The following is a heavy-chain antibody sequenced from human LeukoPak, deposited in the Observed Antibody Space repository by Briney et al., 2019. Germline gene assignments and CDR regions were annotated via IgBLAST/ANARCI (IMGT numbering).Heavy chain of an antibody. CDR2: IYYSGST. CDR1: GGSISSSSYY. CDR3: ARHGVVPAAHYFDY. J-gene: IGHJ4*02. Sequence: SETLSLTCTVSGGSISSSSYYWGWIRQPPGKGLEWIGSIYYSGSTYYNLSLKSRVTISVDTSKNQFSLKLSSVTAADTAVYYCARHGVVPAAHYFDYWGQGTLVTVSS. V-gene: IGHV4-39*01. D-gene: IGHD2-2*01.